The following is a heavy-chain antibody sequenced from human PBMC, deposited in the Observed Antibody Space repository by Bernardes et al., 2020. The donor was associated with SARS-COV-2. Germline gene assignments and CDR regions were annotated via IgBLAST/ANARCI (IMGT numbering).Heavy chain of an antibody. D-gene: IGHD1-26*01. J-gene: IGHJ4*02. V-gene: IGHV3-74*01. CDR2: INEYGTTT. Sequence: GGSLRRSCAASEFTFSRFWMHWVRQVPGKGLVWVSRINEYGTTTNYADSVKGRFTISRDNARNTLYLQMSSLRAEDTAVYYCARDVAGREDFWCQGTLVTVSS. CDR1: EFTFSRFW. CDR3: ARDVAGREDF.